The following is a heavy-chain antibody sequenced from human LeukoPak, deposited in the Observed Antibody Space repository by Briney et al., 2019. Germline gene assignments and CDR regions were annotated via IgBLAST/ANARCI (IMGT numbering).Heavy chain of an antibody. D-gene: IGHD3-10*01. CDR3: ARDIGFGDLYYFYGMDV. CDR1: GYTFTHQR. Sequence: GASVKVSCKASGYTFTHQRMHWVRQAPGHGLEWMGIIDPSAGSATYAQNFQGRVTLTRDTSTSTVYMELSSLRSEDTAVYFCARDIGFGDLYYFYGMDVWGQGTTVTVSS. CDR2: IDPSAGSA. V-gene: IGHV1-46*01. J-gene: IGHJ6*02.